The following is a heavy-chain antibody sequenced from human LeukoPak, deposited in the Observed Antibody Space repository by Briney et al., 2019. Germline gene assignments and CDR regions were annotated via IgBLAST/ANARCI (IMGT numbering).Heavy chain of an antibody. CDR1: GFTFSSYG. V-gene: IGHV3-33*06. CDR3: AKTAKRDSTLVDY. D-gene: IGHD2-15*01. J-gene: IGHJ4*01. CDR2: IWYDGSNK. Sequence: PGGSLRLSCAASGFTFSSYGMHWVRQAPGKGLEWVAVIWYDGSNKYYADSVKGRFTISRDNSKNTLYLQMNSLRAEDTAVYYCAKTAKRDSTLVDYCGQEPWSPSPQ.